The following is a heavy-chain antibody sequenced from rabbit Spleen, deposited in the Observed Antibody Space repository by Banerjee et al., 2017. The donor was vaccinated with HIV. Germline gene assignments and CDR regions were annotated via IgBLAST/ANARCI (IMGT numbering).Heavy chain of an antibody. V-gene: IGHV1S45*01. Sequence: QEQVLESGGGLVKPEGSLKLSCTASGFSFSNKVVMCWVRQAPGKGLEWIACINMFTGKSVYASWAKGRFIMSRPSSTTVTLQMTSLTVADTATYFCARDSGSGHYIDVLFNLWGPGTLVTVS. D-gene: IGHD1-1*01. J-gene: IGHJ4*01. CDR1: GFSFSNKVV. CDR3: ARDSGSGHYIDVLFNL. CDR2: INMFTGKS.